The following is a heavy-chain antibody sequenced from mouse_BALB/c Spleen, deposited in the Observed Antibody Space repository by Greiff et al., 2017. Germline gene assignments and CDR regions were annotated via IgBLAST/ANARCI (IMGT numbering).Heavy chain of an antibody. J-gene: IGHJ1*01. CDR1: GFTFSSYG. D-gene: IGHD2-1*01. CDR2: INSNGGST. V-gene: IGHV5-6-3*01. CDR3: ARDDYGNYVNWYFDV. Sequence: EVMLVESGGGLVQPGGSLKLSCAASGFTFSSYGMSWVRQTPDKRLELVATINSNGGSTYYPDSVKGRFTISRDNAKNTLYLQMSSLKSEDTAMYYCARDDYGNYVNWYFDVWGAGTTVTVSS.